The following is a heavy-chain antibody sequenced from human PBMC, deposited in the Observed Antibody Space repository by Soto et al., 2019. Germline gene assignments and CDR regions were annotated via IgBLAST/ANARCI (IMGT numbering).Heavy chain of an antibody. V-gene: IGHV1-18*01. CDR2: ISAYNCNT. CDR3: ARDSSSVEYFQH. Sequence: ASVKVSCKASGYTFTSYGISWVQQAPGQGLEWMGWISAYNCNTNYAQKLQGRVTMTTDTSTSTAYMELRSLRSDDTAVYYCARDSSSVEYFQHWGQGTLVTVSS. J-gene: IGHJ1*01. CDR1: GYTFTSYG. D-gene: IGHD6-6*01.